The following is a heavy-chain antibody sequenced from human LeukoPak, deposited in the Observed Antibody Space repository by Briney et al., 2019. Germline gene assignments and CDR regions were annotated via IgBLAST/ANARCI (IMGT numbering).Heavy chain of an antibody. CDR2: IAGSDSTI. D-gene: IGHD3-22*01. J-gene: IGHJ4*02. CDR1: GFDFGAYE. Sequence: PGGSLRLSCAASGFDFGAYEMNWVRQAPGKGLEWVAYIAGSDSTIYYADSVRGRFTISRDNAKKSLYLQMNSLGAEDTALYYCTTLGYHLDSWGQGTLVTVSS. V-gene: IGHV3-48*03. CDR3: TTLGYHLDS.